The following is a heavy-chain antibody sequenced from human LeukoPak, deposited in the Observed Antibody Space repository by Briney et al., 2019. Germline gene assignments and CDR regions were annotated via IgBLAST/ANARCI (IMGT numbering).Heavy chain of an antibody. D-gene: IGHD2-15*01. V-gene: IGHV1-8*03. CDR3: ARGKGYCSGGSCFWGNWFDP. Sequence: ASVKVSCKASGYTFTSYDINWVRQATGQGLEWMGWVNPNSGNTGYAQKFQGRVTITRNTSISTAYMELSSLRSEDTAVYYCARGKGYCSGGSCFWGNWFDPWGQGTLVTVSS. CDR2: VNPNSGNT. J-gene: IGHJ5*02. CDR1: GYTFTSYD.